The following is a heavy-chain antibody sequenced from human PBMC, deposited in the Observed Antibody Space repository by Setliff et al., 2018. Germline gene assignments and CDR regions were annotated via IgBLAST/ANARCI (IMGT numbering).Heavy chain of an antibody. D-gene: IGHD1-7*01. CDR2: IDPRGSPV. J-gene: IGHJ4*02. V-gene: IGHV3-11*01. CDR3: TRSRGTTVYDY. Sequence: PGGSLRLSCAASGFTFIDYYMNWIRQTPRKGLEWISHIDPRGSPVDYVDSVRGRFTISRDNTKNLVYLQMDSLRADDTAVYYCTRSRGTTVYDYWGQGTLVTVSS. CDR1: GFTFIDYY.